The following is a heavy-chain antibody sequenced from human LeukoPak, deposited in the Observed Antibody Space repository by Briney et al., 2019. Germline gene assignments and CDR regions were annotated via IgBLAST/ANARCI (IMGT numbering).Heavy chain of an antibody. J-gene: IGHJ4*02. Sequence: ASVKVSCKASGYTFKNYDINWVRQATGQGLEWMGWMNPNSGNTGLAQKFQDRVSMTRDTSINTAYMELTSLRSGDTAVYYCARATPGGLHGYSFDYWGRGTVVTVYS. D-gene: IGHD5-24*01. CDR3: ARATPGGLHGYSFDY. CDR1: GYTFKNYD. V-gene: IGHV1-8*02. CDR2: MNPNSGNT.